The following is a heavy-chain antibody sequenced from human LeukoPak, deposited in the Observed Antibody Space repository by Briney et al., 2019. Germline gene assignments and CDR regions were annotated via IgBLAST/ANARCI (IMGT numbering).Heavy chain of an antibody. J-gene: IGHJ3*02. V-gene: IGHV1-18*01. CDR2: ISAYNGNT. Sequence: ASVTVSCKASGYTFTSYGISWVRQAPGQGLEWMGWISAYNGNTNYAQKLQGRVTMTTDTSTSTAYMELRSLRSDDTAVYYCARVSGMTTVTTDDAFDIWGQGTMVTVSS. CDR1: GYTFTSYG. D-gene: IGHD4-17*01. CDR3: ARVSGMTTVTTDDAFDI.